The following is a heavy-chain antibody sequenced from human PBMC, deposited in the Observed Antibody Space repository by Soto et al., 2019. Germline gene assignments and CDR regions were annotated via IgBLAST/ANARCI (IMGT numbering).Heavy chain of an antibody. CDR1: GFTFDSYW. CDR2: IKQDGGQT. V-gene: IGHV3-7*01. Sequence: EVQLVESGGGFVQPGGSLRLSCAASGFTFDSYWMTWVRQAPGKGLEWVAHIKQDGGQTYYVDPVKGRFTISRDNAKTSLYLQMNSLRAEDTSVYFCARGGNGYENWPPYYYYGMDVWGQGTTVTVSS. CDR3: ARGGNGYENWPPYYYYGMDV. D-gene: IGHD5-12*01. J-gene: IGHJ6*02.